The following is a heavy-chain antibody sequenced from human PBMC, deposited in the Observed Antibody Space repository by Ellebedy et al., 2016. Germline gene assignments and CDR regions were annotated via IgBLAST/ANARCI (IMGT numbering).Heavy chain of an antibody. CDR3: AREAPWSGSYYFDY. Sequence: ASVKVSCKASGYTFTSYYMHWVRQAPGQGLEWMGGIIPIFGTANYAQKFQGRVTITADESTSTAYMELSSLRSEDTAVYYCAREAPWSGSYYFDYWGQGTLVTVSS. CDR1: GYTFTSYY. D-gene: IGHD1-26*01. V-gene: IGHV1-69*13. CDR2: IIPIFGTA. J-gene: IGHJ4*02.